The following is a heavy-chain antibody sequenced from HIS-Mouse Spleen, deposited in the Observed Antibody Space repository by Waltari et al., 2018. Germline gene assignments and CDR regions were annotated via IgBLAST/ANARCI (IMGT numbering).Heavy chain of an antibody. V-gene: IGHV3-21*01. CDR2: ISSSSSYI. CDR1: GFTFSSYS. Sequence: EVQLVQSGGGLVKPGGSLRLSCAASGFTFSSYSMNWVRLAPGKGLGWVSSISSSSSYIYYADSVKGRFTISRDNAKNSLYLQMNSLRAEDTAVYYCARRLLTGDAFDIWGQGTMVTVSS. D-gene: IGHD7-27*01. J-gene: IGHJ3*02. CDR3: ARRLLTGDAFDI.